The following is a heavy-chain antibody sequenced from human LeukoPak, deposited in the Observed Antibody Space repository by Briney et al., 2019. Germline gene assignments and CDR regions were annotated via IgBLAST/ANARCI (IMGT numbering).Heavy chain of an antibody. CDR3: ARDPWGGYSY. D-gene: IGHD5-12*01. J-gene: IGHJ4*02. CDR2: ISGSTSYI. CDR1: GFTFSSYS. Sequence: GGSLRLSCAASGFTFSSYSMNWVRQAPGKGLEWVSSISGSTSYIYYADSVKGRFTISRDNTKNSLYLQMNSLRAEDTAVYYCARDPWGGYSYWGQGILVIVSS. V-gene: IGHV3-21*01.